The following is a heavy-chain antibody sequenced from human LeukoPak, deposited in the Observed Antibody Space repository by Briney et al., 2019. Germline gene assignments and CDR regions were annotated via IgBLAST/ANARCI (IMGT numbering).Heavy chain of an antibody. V-gene: IGHV3-7*05. D-gene: IGHD3-9*01. Sequence: GRSLRLSCAASGFTFSNYWMSWVRQARGKGREWVAPIMEDGSDKYYVDSVKGRFTVSRENAKNSLYLQLNSLRAEDTAVYYCARDRDWVTDYWGQGTLVTVSS. CDR1: GFTFSNYW. CDR2: IMEDGSDK. CDR3: ARDRDWVTDY. J-gene: IGHJ4*02.